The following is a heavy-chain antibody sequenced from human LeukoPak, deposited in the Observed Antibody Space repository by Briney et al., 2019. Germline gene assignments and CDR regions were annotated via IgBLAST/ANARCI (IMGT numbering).Heavy chain of an antibody. V-gene: IGHV4-38-2*01. Sequence: SETLSLTCAVSGYPISSGYYWGWIRQPPGKGLEWIGNIYHSGSTYYNPSLKSRVTISVDRSKNQFSLKLSSVTAADTAVYYCARGGSNGLDVWGQGTTVTVSS. CDR3: ARGGSNGLDV. J-gene: IGHJ6*02. CDR1: GYPISSGYY. D-gene: IGHD3-16*01. CDR2: IYHSGST.